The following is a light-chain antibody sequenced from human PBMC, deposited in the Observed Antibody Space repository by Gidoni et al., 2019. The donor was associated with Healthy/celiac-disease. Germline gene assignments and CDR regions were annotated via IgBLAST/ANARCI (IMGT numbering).Light chain of an antibody. CDR1: QDISNY. Sequence: DIQMTQSPSSLSASVGDRVTITCQASQDISNYLNWYQQKPGKAPKLLIYDASNLETGVPSRFSGSGSGTDFTVTISSLQPEDIATYYCQQYDTPITFGQGTRLEIK. CDR3: QQYDTPIT. CDR2: DAS. J-gene: IGKJ5*01. V-gene: IGKV1-33*01.